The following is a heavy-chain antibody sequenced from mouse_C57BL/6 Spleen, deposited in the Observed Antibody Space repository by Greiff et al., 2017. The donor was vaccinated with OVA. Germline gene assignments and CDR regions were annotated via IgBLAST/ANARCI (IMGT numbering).Heavy chain of an antibody. V-gene: IGHV1-64*01. CDR3: ANTVVADYYAMDY. J-gene: IGHJ4*01. CDR1: GYTFTSYW. Sequence: QVQLQQPGAELVKPGASVKLSCKASGYTFTSYWMHWVKQRPGRGLEWIGMIHPNSGSTNYNEKFKSKATLTVDKSSSTAYMQLSSLTSEDSAVYYCANTVVADYYAMDYWGQGTSVTVSS. D-gene: IGHD1-1*01. CDR2: IHPNSGST.